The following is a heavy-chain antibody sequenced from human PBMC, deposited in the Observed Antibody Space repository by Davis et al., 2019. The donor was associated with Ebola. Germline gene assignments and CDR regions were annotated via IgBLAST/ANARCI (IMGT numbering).Heavy chain of an antibody. D-gene: IGHD6-19*01. CDR2: MNPNSGNT. V-gene: IGHV1-8*01. CDR3: ARDWEIAVAGYYFDY. Sequence: ASVKVSCKASGYTFTSYDINWVRQATGQGLEWMGWMNPNSGNTGYAQKFQGRVTMTRDTSTSTVYMELSSLRSEDTAVYYCARDWEIAVAGYYFDYWGQGTLVTVSS. J-gene: IGHJ4*02. CDR1: GYTFTSYD.